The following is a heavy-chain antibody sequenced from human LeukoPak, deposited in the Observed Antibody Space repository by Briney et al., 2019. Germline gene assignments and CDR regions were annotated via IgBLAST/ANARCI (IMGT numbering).Heavy chain of an antibody. Sequence: SETLSLTCTVSGGSISSSSYYWGWIRQPPGKGLEWIGYIYYGGSTYYNPSLKSRVTISVDTSKNQFSLKLSSVTAADTAVYYCARGNRQYGSGSPEGWFDPWGQGTLVTVSS. D-gene: IGHD3-10*01. J-gene: IGHJ5*02. CDR2: IYYGGST. V-gene: IGHV4-31*03. CDR1: GGSISSSSYY. CDR3: ARGNRQYGSGSPEGWFDP.